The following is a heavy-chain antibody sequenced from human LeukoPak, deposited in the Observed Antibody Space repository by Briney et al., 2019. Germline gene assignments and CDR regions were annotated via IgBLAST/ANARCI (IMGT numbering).Heavy chain of an antibody. J-gene: IGHJ4*02. CDR3: SWCISFDY. Sequence: ASVKVSCKASGGTFISYAISWVRQAPGQGLEWMGGIIAIFGTANYAQKFQGRVTITTDASTSTAYMELSSLRSEDTAVYSYSWCISFDYGGQGTLVTVPS. V-gene: IGHV1-69*05. CDR1: GGTFISYA. D-gene: IGHD2-8*01. CDR2: IIAIFGTA.